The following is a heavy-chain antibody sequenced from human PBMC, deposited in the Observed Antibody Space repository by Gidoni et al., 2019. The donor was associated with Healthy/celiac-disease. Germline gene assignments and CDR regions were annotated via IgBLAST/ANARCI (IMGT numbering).Heavy chain of an antibody. V-gene: IGHV3-53*01. D-gene: IGHD3-16*01. J-gene: IGHJ6*02. CDR1: GFIVSSNY. Sequence: EVQLVESGGGLIQPGGSLRLSCSASGFIVSSNYMSWVRQAPGKGLEWVSVIYSGGSTYYADSVKGRFTISRDNSKNTLYLQMNSLRAEDTAVYYCARAGLDYYGMDVWGQGTTVTVSS. CDR2: IYSGGST. CDR3: ARAGLDYYGMDV.